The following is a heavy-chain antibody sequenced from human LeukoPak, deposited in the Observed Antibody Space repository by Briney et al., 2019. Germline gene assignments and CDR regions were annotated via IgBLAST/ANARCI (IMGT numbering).Heavy chain of an antibody. V-gene: IGHV1-8*03. CDR3: ARGPTYDFWTYGWFDP. J-gene: IGHJ5*02. Sequence: ASVKVSCKASGYTFTSYDINWVRQATGQGLEWMGWMNPNSGNTGHAQKFQGRVTITRNTSISTAYMELSSLRSEDTAVYYCARGPTYDFWTYGWFDPWGQGTLVTVSS. CDR2: MNPNSGNT. D-gene: IGHD3-3*01. CDR1: GYTFTSYD.